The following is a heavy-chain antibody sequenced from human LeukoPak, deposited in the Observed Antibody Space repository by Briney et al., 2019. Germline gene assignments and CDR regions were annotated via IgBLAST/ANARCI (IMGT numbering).Heavy chain of an antibody. V-gene: IGHV4-59*01. CDR1: GGSISRYY. CDR3: ARSYSNTGYYYYGMDV. Sequence: PSESLSLTCTVSGGSISRYYWSWIRQPPGKGLEWIAYIYYSGTSNYNPSLKSRVTISLDTSKNQFSLKMSSVTAEDTAVYYCARSYSNTGYYYYGMDVWGQGTPVTVSS. D-gene: IGHD3-9*01. CDR2: IYYSGTS. J-gene: IGHJ6*02.